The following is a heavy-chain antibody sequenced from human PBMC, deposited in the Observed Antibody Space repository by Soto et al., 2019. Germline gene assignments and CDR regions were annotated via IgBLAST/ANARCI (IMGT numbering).Heavy chain of an antibody. CDR2: IYYSGST. V-gene: IGHV4-59*01. D-gene: IGHD3-10*01. CDR3: ARDWLGVHDAFDS. CDR1: GGSISSYY. J-gene: IGHJ3*02. Sequence: PSETLSLTCTVSGGSISSYYWSWIRQPPGKGLEWIGYIYYSGSTNYNPSLKSRVTISVDTSKNQFSLKLSSVTAADTAVYYGARDWLGVHDAFDSWGQGTMVTVSS.